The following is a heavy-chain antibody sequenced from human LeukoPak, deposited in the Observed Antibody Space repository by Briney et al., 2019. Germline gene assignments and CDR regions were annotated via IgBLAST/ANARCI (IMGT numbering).Heavy chain of an antibody. Sequence: SETLSLTCTVSGGSISSGGYYWSWIRQPPGKGLEWIGYIYYSGSTNYSPSLKSRVTISVDTSKNQFSLKLSSVTAADTAVYYCARGRAFDIWGQGTMVTVSS. CDR1: GGSISSGGYY. J-gene: IGHJ3*02. V-gene: IGHV4-61*08. CDR2: IYYSGST. CDR3: ARGRAFDI.